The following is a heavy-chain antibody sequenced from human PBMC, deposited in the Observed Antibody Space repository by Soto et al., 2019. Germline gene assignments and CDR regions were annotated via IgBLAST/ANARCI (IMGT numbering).Heavy chain of an antibody. CDR1: GYTFTSYD. D-gene: IGHD3-3*01. CDR3: AREWGCWSDYNWFDP. CDR2: MNPTSGNT. V-gene: IGHV1-8*01. Sequence: ASVKVSCKASGYTFTSYDINWVRQATGQGREGVGWMNPTSGNTGYAEKFQGRFTMTRNTSISTAYMELSSLRSEDTAVYYCAREWGCWSDYNWFDPWGQGXPVTVSS. J-gene: IGHJ5*02.